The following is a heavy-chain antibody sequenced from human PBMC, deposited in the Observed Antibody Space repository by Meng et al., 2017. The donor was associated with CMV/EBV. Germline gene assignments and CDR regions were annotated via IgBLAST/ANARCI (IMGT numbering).Heavy chain of an antibody. Sequence: QGQLQESGPGLVKPSVPRSLTVTVSGGSISSYYWSWIRQPAGKGLEWIGRIYTSGSTNYNPSLKSRVTMSVDTSKNQFSLKLSSVTAADTAVYYCAREDIVVVPAARGFDYWGQGTLVTVSS. CDR1: GGSISSYY. CDR2: IYTSGST. V-gene: IGHV4-4*07. CDR3: AREDIVVVPAARGFDY. D-gene: IGHD2-2*01. J-gene: IGHJ4*02.